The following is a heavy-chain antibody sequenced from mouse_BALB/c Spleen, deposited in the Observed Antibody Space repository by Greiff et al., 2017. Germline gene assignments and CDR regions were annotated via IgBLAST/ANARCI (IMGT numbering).Heavy chain of an antibody. Sequence: QVQLQQPGAELVKPGASVKMSCKASGYTFTSYWMHWVKQRPGQGLEWIGTIDPSDSYTSYNQKFKGKATLTVDTSSSTAYMQLSSLTSEDSAVYYCTRLMVTTYYYAMDYWGQGTSVTVSS. J-gene: IGHJ4*01. CDR2: IDPSDSYT. V-gene: IGHV1S127*01. D-gene: IGHD2-3*01. CDR1: GYTFTSYW. CDR3: TRLMVTTYYYAMDY.